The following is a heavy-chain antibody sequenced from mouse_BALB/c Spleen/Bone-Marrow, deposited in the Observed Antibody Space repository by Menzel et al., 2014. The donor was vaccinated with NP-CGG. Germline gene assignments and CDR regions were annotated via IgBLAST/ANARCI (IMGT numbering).Heavy chain of an antibody. CDR3: ARHVRTTRYYAMDY. CDR1: GFAFSSYD. V-gene: IGHV5-9*02. D-gene: IGHD2-12*01. J-gene: IGHJ4*01. CDR2: ISSGGSYT. Sequence: DVMLVESGGGLVKPGGSLKLSCAASGFAFSSYDMSWVRQTPEKRLEWVATISSGGSYTYYPDSVKGRFTISKDNARNTLYLQMSSLRSEDTALYYCARHVRTTRYYAMDYWGQGTSVTVSS.